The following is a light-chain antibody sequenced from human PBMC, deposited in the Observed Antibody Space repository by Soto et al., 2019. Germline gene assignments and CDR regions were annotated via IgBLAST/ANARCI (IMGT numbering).Light chain of an antibody. CDR3: QQYYSTLLLT. J-gene: IGKJ4*01. Sequence: DIVMTQSPDSLAVSLGERATINCKSSQSVLYTSNNKNYLAWYQQKPGQPPKLLIYWASTRESGVPDRFNGSGSGTDFTLTISSLQAEDVAVYYCQQYYSTLLLTFGGGTKVEI. V-gene: IGKV4-1*01. CDR2: WAS. CDR1: QSVLYTSNNKNY.